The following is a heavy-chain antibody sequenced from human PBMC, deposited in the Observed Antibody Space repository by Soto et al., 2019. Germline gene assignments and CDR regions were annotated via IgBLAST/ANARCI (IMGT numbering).Heavy chain of an antibody. CDR2: IIPIFGTA. V-gene: IGHV1-69*01. CDR3: ARRLILSSAAGFFDP. D-gene: IGHD3-10*02. J-gene: IGHJ5*02. Sequence: QVQLVQSGAEVKKPGSSVKVSCKASGGTFSSYAISWVRQAPGQGLEWMGGIIPIFGTANYAQKFQGRVTITADESTSTAYMELSSLRSEDTAVYYCARRLILSSAAGFFDPWCQGTLVTVSS. CDR1: GGTFSSYA.